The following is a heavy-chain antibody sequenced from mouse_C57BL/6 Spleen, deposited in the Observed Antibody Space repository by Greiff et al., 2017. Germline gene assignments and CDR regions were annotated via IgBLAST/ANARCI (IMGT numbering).Heavy chain of an antibody. Sequence: EVQVVESGGGLVKPGGSLKLSCAASGFTFSSYAMSWVRQTPEKRLEWVATISDGGSYTYYPDNVKGRFTISRDNAKNNLYLQMSHLKSEDTAMYYCARGGGGFAYWGQGTLVTVSA. J-gene: IGHJ3*01. CDR3: ARGGGGFAY. CDR1: GFTFSSYA. V-gene: IGHV5-4*01. CDR2: ISDGGSYT.